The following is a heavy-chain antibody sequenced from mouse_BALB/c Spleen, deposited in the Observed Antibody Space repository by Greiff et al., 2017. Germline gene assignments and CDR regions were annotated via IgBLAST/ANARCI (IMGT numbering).Heavy chain of an antibody. Sequence: EVQGVESGGGLVQPGGSRKLSCAASGFTFSSFGMHWVRQAPEKGLEWVAYISSGSSTIYYADTVKGRFTISRDNPKNTLFLQMTSLRSEDTAMYYCARWGGYGWFAYWGQGTLVTVSA. V-gene: IGHV5-17*02. CDR2: ISSGSSTI. J-gene: IGHJ3*01. CDR1: GFTFSSFG. D-gene: IGHD1-2*01. CDR3: ARWGGYGWFAY.